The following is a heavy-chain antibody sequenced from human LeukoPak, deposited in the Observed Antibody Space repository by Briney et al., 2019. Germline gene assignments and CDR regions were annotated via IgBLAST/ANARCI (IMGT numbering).Heavy chain of an antibody. V-gene: IGHV1-8*01. CDR1: GYTFTSYD. Sequence: AASVTVSCKASGYTFTSYDINWVRQATGQGLEWMGWMSPKSGNTGYAQKFQGRVTMTRDTSVSTAYMELSGLRSDDTAVYYCARVPGMITSAGFDYWGQGTLVTVSS. J-gene: IGHJ4*02. CDR3: ARVPGMITSAGFDY. CDR2: MSPKSGNT. D-gene: IGHD3-16*01.